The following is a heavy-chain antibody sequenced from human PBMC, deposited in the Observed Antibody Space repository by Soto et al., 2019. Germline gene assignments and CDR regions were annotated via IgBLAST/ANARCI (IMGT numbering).Heavy chain of an antibody. D-gene: IGHD2-15*01. J-gene: IGHJ4*02. CDR3: ARADDCSGGSCYSGFDY. V-gene: IGHV1-69*06. CDR2: IIPIFGTA. Sequence: ASVKVSCKASGGTFSSYAISWVRQAPGQGLEWMGGIIPIFGTANYAQKFQGRVTITADKSTSTAYMELSSLRSEDTAVYYCARADDCSGGSCYSGFDYWGQGTLVTVSS. CDR1: GGTFSSYA.